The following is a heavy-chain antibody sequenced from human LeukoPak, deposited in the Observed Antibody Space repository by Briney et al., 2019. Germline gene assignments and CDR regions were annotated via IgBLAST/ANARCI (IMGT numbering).Heavy chain of an antibody. Sequence: SVKVSCKASGYTFTGYYMHWVRQAPGQGLEWMGWIYPNSGATKYAQKFQGRVTMTRDTSISTAYKELSGLRSDDTAVYYCGTLLSNGPFDYWGQGSLVTVSS. CDR2: IYPNSGAT. CDR3: GTLLSNGPFDY. V-gene: IGHV1-2*02. J-gene: IGHJ4*02. CDR1: GYTFTGYY.